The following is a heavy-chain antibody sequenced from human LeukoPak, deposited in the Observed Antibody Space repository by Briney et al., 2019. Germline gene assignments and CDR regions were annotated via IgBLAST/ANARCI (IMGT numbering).Heavy chain of an antibody. CDR3: AKDSIGEASGGMDV. CDR1: GFAFDNFA. J-gene: IGHJ6*02. V-gene: IGHV3-9*01. Sequence: GGSLRLSCAASGFAFDNFAMHWVRRAPGKGMGWVSGISYNSGGRGYADSVKGRFTISRDNAKNSLYLQMNSLRSEDTALYYCAKDSIGEASGGMDVWGQGTTVTVSS. D-gene: IGHD3-10*01. CDR2: ISYNSGGR.